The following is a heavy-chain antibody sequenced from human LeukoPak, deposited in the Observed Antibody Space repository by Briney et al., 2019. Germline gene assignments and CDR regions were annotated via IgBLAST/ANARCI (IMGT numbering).Heavy chain of an antibody. CDR1: GFTVSSNY. V-gene: IGHV3-66*01. D-gene: IGHD5-18*01. J-gene: IGHJ6*02. CDR3: ARGSVTTGPFGMNV. CDR2: IYSGGST. Sequence: GGSLRLSCAASGFTVSSNYMSWVRQAPGKGLEWVSVIYSGGSTYYADSVKGRFTISRDNSKNTLYLQMNSLRAEDTAVYYCARGSVTTGPFGMNVWGQGTTVTVSS.